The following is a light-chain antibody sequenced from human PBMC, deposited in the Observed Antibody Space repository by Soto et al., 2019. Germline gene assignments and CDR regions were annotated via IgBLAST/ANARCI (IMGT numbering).Light chain of an antibody. CDR3: NSHTSSNTRV. CDR1: SSDVGGYNH. Sequence: QSALTQPASVSGSPGQSITISCTGTSSDVGGYNHVSWYQHHPGKAPKLMIYEVSNRPSGVSNRFSGSKSGNTASLTISGLQADDEADYYCNSHTSSNTRVFGPGTKGTVL. CDR2: EVS. J-gene: IGLJ1*01. V-gene: IGLV2-14*01.